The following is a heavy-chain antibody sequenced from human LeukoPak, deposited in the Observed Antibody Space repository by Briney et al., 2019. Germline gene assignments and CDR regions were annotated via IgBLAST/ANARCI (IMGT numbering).Heavy chain of an antibody. CDR2: SGGAT. CDR1: GFTLSSYS. D-gene: IGHD7-27*01. J-gene: IGHJ4*02. Sequence: GGSLRLSCSASGFTLSSYSMHWVRQAPGKGLEYVSTSGGATYYADSVKGRFTISRDNAKNTLYLQMSSLRAEDTAVYYCIKDRTGTYSFDYWGQGTLVTVSS. V-gene: IGHV3-64D*09. CDR3: IKDRTGTYSFDY.